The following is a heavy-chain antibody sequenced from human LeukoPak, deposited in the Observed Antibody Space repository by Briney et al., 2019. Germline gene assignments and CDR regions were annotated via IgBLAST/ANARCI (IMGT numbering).Heavy chain of an antibody. CDR1: GGSISGWY. CDR2: IYGSGYT. Sequence: SETLSLTCTVSGGSISGWYGSWIRQPPGKGLEWIGYIYGSGYTNYNPSLKSRVTMSIDTSKNHFSLKLTSVTAADTATYYCARETSLAGFASGLGFNYWGQGILVTVSS. CDR3: ARETSLAGFASGLGFNY. D-gene: IGHD6-19*01. V-gene: IGHV4-59*01. J-gene: IGHJ4*02.